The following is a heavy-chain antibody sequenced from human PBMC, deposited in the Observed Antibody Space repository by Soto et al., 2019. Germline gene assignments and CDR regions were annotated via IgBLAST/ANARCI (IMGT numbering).Heavy chain of an antibody. CDR1: GFAFNSYE. CDR3: ARDRWVSYSGYDWHFDF. V-gene: IGHV3-48*03. J-gene: IGHJ4*02. D-gene: IGHD5-12*01. CDR2: ISSGGTNI. Sequence: GGSLRLSCAASGFAFNSYEMNWVRQAPGKGLEWVSYISSGGTNIYYADSVRGRFTISRDSARNSVDLQMNSLKAEDTAVYYCARDRWVSYSGYDWHFDFWGQGTLVTVSS.